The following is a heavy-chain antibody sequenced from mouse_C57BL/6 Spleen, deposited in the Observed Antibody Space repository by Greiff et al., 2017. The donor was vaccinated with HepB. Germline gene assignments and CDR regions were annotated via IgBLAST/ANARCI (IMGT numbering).Heavy chain of an antibody. J-gene: IGHJ1*03. CDR2: IDPSDSET. V-gene: IGHV1-52*01. CDR3: ARPYDGRRYFDV. Sequence: VQLQESGAELVRPGSSVKLSCKASGYTFTSYWMHWVKQRPIQGLEWIGNIDPSDSETHYNQKFKDKATLTVDKSSSTAYMQLSSLTSEDSAVYYCARPYDGRRYFDVWGTGTTVTVSS. CDR1: GYTFTSYW. D-gene: IGHD2-3*01.